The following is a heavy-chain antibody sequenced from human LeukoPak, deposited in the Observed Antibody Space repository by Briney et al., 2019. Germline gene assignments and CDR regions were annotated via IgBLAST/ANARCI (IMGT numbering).Heavy chain of an antibody. CDR1: GGSISSYY. Sequence: PSETLSLTCTVSGGSISSYYWSWIRQPPGKGLEWIGYIYYSGSTNHNPSLKSRVTISIDTSKSQFSLRVRSVTAADTAVYYCASRIVGATPYFDYWGQGTLFTVSS. CDR2: IYYSGST. CDR3: ASRIVGATPYFDY. J-gene: IGHJ4*02. V-gene: IGHV4-59*08. D-gene: IGHD1-26*01.